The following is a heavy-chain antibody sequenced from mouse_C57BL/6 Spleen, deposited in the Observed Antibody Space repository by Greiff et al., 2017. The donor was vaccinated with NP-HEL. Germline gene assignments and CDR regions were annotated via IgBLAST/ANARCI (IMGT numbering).Heavy chain of an antibody. Sequence: QVQLQQSGAELVRPGASVTLSCKASGYTFTDYEMHWVKQTPVHGLEWIGAIDPETGGTAYNQKFKGTAILTADKSSSTAYMELRSLTSEDSAVYYCTRYGNSYAMDYWGQGTSVTVSS. CDR1: GYTFTDYE. CDR2: IDPETGGT. CDR3: TRYGNSYAMDY. D-gene: IGHD2-1*01. V-gene: IGHV1-15*01. J-gene: IGHJ4*01.